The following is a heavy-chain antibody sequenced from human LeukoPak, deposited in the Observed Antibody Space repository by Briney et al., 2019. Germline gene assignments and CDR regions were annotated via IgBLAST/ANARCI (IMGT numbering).Heavy chain of an antibody. V-gene: IGHV3-33*08. CDR3: ARDRRGGGGSYFDY. J-gene: IGHJ4*02. D-gene: IGHD1-26*01. CDR1: GFTFSSYW. Sequence: PGGSLRLSCAASGFTFSSYWVHWVRQAPGKGLVWVAVIWYDGSNKYYADSVKGRFTISRDNSKNTLYLQMNSLRAEDTAVYYCARDRRGGGGSYFDYWGQGTLVTVSS. CDR2: IWYDGSNK.